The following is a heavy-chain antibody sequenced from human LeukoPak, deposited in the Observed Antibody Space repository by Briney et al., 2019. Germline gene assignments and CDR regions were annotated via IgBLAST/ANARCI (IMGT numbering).Heavy chain of an antibody. J-gene: IGHJ4*02. D-gene: IGHD1-26*01. V-gene: IGHV5-51*01. CDR3: ARRSGNYVDY. CDR1: GYSFTSYW. CDR2: IYPGDSDT. Sequence: GESLKISCKASGYSFTSYWIGWVRQMPGKGLEYMGIIYPGDSDTKYSPSFQGQVTISADTSISTAYVQWSSLKASDTAMYYCARRSGNYVDYWGQGTLVTVSS.